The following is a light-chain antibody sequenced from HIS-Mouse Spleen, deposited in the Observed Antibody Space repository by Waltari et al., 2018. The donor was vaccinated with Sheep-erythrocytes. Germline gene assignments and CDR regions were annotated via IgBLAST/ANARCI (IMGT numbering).Light chain of an antibody. J-gene: IGLJ2*01. V-gene: IGLV2-14*01. CDR2: EVS. CDR1: SSDGGGYNY. Sequence: SALTQPASVSGSPGQSITISCTGTSSDGGGYNYVSWYQQHPGKAPKLMIYEVSNRPSGVSNRFSGSKSGNTASLTISGLQAEDEADYYCSSYTSSSTQVFGGGTKLTVL. CDR3: SSYTSSSTQV.